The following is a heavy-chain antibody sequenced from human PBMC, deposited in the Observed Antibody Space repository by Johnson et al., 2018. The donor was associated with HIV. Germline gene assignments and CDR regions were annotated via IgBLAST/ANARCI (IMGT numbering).Heavy chain of an antibody. V-gene: IGHV3-64*01. CDR1: GFTFSSYA. J-gene: IGHJ3*02. CDR2: ISSNGGST. Sequence: VQLVESGGGLVQPGGSLRLSCAASGFTFSSYAMHWVRQAPGKGLEYVSAISSNGGSTYYANSVKGRFTISRDNSKNTLYLQMGSLRAEDMAVYYCAKGGSGTTRIRAQKGAFDIWGQGTMVTVSS. CDR3: AKGGSGTTRIRAQKGAFDI. D-gene: IGHD6-19*01.